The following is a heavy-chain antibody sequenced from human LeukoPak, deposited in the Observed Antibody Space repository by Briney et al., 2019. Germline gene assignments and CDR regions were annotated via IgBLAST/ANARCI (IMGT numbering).Heavy chain of an antibody. V-gene: IGHV1-46*01. CDR3: ARQSEYSSSPGTSDY. D-gene: IGHD6-6*01. CDR2: INPSGGST. Sequence: ASVKVSCKASGYTFTSYSMHWVRQAPGQGLEWMGIINPSGGSTYYAQKFQGRVTMTRDTSTSTVYMELSSPRSEDTAVYYCARQSEYSSSPGTSDYWGQGTLVTVSS. J-gene: IGHJ4*02. CDR1: GYTFTSYS.